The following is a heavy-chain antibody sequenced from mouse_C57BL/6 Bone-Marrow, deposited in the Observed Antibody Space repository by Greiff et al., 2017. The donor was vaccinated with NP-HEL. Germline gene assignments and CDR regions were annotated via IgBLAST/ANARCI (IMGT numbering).Heavy chain of an antibody. Sequence: VQLQQPGAELVKPGASVKLSCKASGYTFTSYWMHWVKQRPGQGLEWIGMIHPNSGSTNYNEKFKSKATLTVDKSSSTAYMQLSSLTSEDSAVYYCARNDYSNYVFAYWGQGTLVTVSA. CDR3: ARNDYSNYVFAY. D-gene: IGHD2-5*01. V-gene: IGHV1-64*01. CDR1: GYTFTSYW. CDR2: IHPNSGST. J-gene: IGHJ3*01.